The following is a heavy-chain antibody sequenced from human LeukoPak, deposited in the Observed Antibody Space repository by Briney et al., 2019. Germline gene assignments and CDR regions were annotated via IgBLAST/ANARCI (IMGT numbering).Heavy chain of an antibody. D-gene: IGHD1-7*01. Sequence: PRASVKVSCKASGYILSRYAMNWVRQAPGQGLEWMGWINTHTGNPMYAQGFTGRFVFSLDTSINTALPQISGLKIEDTAVCYCARGTRSGVTDWGLGTLVTVSS. CDR3: ARGTRSGVTD. V-gene: IGHV7-4-1*02. CDR1: GYILSRYA. CDR2: INTHTGNP. J-gene: IGHJ4*02.